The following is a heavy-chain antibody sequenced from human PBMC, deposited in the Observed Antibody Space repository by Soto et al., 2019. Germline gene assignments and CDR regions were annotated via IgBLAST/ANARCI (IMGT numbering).Heavy chain of an antibody. D-gene: IGHD3-22*01. Sequence: GGSLRLSCAASGFTFDDYGMSWVRQAPGKGLEWVSGINWNGGSTGYADSVKGRFTISRDNAKNSLYLQMNSLRAEDTALYYCARVGITMIPIEENPAPNDYWGQGTLVTVSS. J-gene: IGHJ4*02. CDR3: ARVGITMIPIEENPAPNDY. V-gene: IGHV3-20*04. CDR2: INWNGGST. CDR1: GFTFDDYG.